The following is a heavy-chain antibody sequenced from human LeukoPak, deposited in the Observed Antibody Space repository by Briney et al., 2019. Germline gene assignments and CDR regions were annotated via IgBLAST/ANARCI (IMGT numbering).Heavy chain of an antibody. CDR3: AKDRRRIRFLESFDAFDI. D-gene: IGHD3-3*01. J-gene: IGHJ3*02. V-gene: IGHV3-23*01. CDR1: GFTFSSYA. Sequence: GGSLRLSCAASGFTFSSYAMSWVRQAPGKGLEWVSAISGSGGSTYYADSVRGRFTISRDNSKSTLYLQMNSLRAEDTAVYYCAKDRRRIRFLESFDAFDIWGQGTMVTVSS. CDR2: ISGSGGST.